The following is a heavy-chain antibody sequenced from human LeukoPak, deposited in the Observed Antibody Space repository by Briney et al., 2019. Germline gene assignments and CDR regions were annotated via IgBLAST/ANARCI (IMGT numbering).Heavy chain of an antibody. CDR3: ARGVVRGVITYFDY. Sequence: PGGSLRLSCAASGFTVSSNYMSWVRQAPGKGLEWVSVIYSGGSTYYADSVKGRFTISRDSAKNSLYLQMNSLRAEDTAVYYCARGVVRGVITYFDYWGQGTLVTVSS. J-gene: IGHJ4*02. D-gene: IGHD3-10*01. CDR2: IYSGGST. CDR1: GFTVSSNY. V-gene: IGHV3-53*01.